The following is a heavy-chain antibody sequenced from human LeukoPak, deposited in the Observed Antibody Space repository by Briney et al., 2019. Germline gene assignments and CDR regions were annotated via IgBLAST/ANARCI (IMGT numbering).Heavy chain of an antibody. J-gene: IGHJ5*02. V-gene: IGHV3-23*01. CDR3: AKYEGRGSSSQFDP. Sequence: QPGGSLRLSCAASGFTLSSYAMSWVRQAPGKGLEWVSAISGSGGSTYYADSVKGRFTISRDNSKNTLYLQMNSLRAEDTAVYYCAKYEGRGSSSQFDPWGQGTLVTVSS. CDR2: ISGSGGST. D-gene: IGHD6-6*01. CDR1: GFTLSSYA.